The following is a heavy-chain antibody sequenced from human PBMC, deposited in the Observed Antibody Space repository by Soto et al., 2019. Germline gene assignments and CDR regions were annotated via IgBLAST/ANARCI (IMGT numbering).Heavy chain of an antibody. D-gene: IGHD3-16*01. J-gene: IGHJ5*02. CDR2: ISAYNGNT. Sequence: QVQLVQSGAEVKKPGASVKVSCKASGYTFTSYGISWVRQAPGQGLEWMGWISAYNGNTNYAQKLQGRVTMTTDTSXSTPYMERSSLRSDYTAVYYCARDSLLGGRVGGVIPWGQGTLVTVSS. V-gene: IGHV1-18*01. CDR3: ARDSLLGGRVGGVIP. CDR1: GYTFTSYG.